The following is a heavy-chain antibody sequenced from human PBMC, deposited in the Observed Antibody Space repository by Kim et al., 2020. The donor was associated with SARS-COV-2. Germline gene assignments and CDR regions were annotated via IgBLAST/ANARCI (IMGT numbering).Heavy chain of an antibody. D-gene: IGHD3-10*01. V-gene: IGHV1-8*01. CDR3: ARASYYGSGSYYNYYYYYGMDV. CDR2: MNPNSGNT. Sequence: ASVKVSCKASGYTFTSYDINWVRQATAQGLEWMGWMNPNSGNTGYAQKFQGRVTMTRNTSISTAYMELSSLRSEDTAVYYCARASYYGSGSYYNYYYYYGMDVWGQGTTVTVSS. J-gene: IGHJ6*02. CDR1: GYTFTSYD.